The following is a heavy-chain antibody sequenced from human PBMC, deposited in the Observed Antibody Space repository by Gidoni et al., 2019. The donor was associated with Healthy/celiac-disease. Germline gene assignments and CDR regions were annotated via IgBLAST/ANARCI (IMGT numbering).Heavy chain of an antibody. CDR2: TNPSGGST. Sequence: QVQLVQSGAEVKKPGASVKVSCKASGYTFTSYYMHCVRQAPRQGLEWMGITNPSGGSTSYAQKFQGRVTMTRDTSTSTVYMELSSLRSEDTAVYDCAKTGEAAAGTDWFXPXGQGTL. CDR1: GYTFTSYY. V-gene: IGHV1-46*01. J-gene: IGHJ5*02. CDR3: AKTGEAAAGTDWFXP. D-gene: IGHD6-13*01.